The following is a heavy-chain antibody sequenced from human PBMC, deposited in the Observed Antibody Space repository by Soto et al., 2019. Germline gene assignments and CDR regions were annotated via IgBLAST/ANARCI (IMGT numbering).Heavy chain of an antibody. J-gene: IGHJ4*02. CDR3: TRGIDVWSGYPRHYLDY. V-gene: IGHV3-73*02. CDR2: MRRKANNYAT. D-gene: IGHD3-3*01. Sequence: EVQLVESGGGLVQPGGSLKLSCAASGFIFSDSALHWVRQASGKGLEWVGRMRRKANNYATTYAASVEGRFAISRDDSKNTAYLKMNSLKTEDTAIYYCTRGIDVWSGYPRHYLDYWGQGTLVTVSS. CDR1: GFIFSDSA.